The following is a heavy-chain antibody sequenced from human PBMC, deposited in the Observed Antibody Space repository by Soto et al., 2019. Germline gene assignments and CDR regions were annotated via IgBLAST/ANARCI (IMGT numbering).Heavy chain of an antibody. CDR1: GGSCIGYD. J-gene: IGHJ6*02. CDR2: INHSGST. CDR3: AGGDYYHSSGYYFYYYTMDV. V-gene: IGHV4-34*01. Sequence: PSETLSVTWAVYGGSCIGYDWSRIIQHPGKGLEWIGYINHSGSTNYNPSLKSRVTISVDTSKNQFSLKLSSVTAADTAVYYCAGGDYYHSSGYYFYYYTMDVWGQGTTVTVSS. D-gene: IGHD3-22*01.